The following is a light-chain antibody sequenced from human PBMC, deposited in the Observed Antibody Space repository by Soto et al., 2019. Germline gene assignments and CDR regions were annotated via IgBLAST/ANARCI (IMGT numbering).Light chain of an antibody. CDR1: SGHSSYA. Sequence: QLVLTQSPSASASLGASVKLTCTLSSGHSSYAIAWHQQQPEKGPRYLMKLNSDGSHNKGDGIPDRFSGSSSGAERYLTISRLQSEDGADYYCQTWGTGIRVFGGGTKLTVL. CDR3: QTWGTGIRV. CDR2: LNSDGSH. V-gene: IGLV4-69*01. J-gene: IGLJ3*02.